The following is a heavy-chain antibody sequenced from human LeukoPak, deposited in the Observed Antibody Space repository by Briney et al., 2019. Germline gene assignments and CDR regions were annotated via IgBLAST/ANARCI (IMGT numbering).Heavy chain of an antibody. J-gene: IGHJ6*02. V-gene: IGHV3-74*01. CDR3: AREARYFDWLLIAGMDV. D-gene: IGHD3-9*01. CDR2: INNDGSGT. CDR1: GFTFSSYW. Sequence: GGSLRLSCAASGFTFSSYWMHWVRQAPGKGPVWVSRINNDGSGTTYADSVKGRFTISRDDAKNTLYLQMNSLRAEDTAVYYCAREARYFDWLLIAGMDVWGQGTTVTVSS.